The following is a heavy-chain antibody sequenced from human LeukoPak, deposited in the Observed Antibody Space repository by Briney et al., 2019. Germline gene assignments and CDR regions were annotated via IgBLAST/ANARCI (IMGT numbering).Heavy chain of an antibody. V-gene: IGHV3-64*01. Sequence: TGGSLRLSCAASGFTFSSYAMGWVRQATGKGLEYVSANSSNGDSTYYGNSVKGRFTISRDNSKNTLYLQMGSLRAEDMAVYYCARDSIAVAGTIDYWGQGTLVTVSS. CDR2: NSSNGDST. D-gene: IGHD6-19*01. J-gene: IGHJ4*02. CDR1: GFTFSSYA. CDR3: ARDSIAVAGTIDY.